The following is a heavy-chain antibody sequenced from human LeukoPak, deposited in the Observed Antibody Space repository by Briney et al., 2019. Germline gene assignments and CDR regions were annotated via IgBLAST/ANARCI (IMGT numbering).Heavy chain of an antibody. Sequence: GGSLRLSCAASGFTFSSYEMNWVRQAPGKGLEWVSYISSSGSTIYYADSVKGRFTISRDNAKNSLYLQMNSLRAEDTAVYYCARVRIPKYCSGWYLYYYYYMDVWGKGTTVTISS. J-gene: IGHJ6*03. CDR3: ARVRIPKYCSGWYLYYYYYMDV. CDR1: GFTFSSYE. CDR2: ISSSGSTI. D-gene: IGHD6-19*01. V-gene: IGHV3-48*03.